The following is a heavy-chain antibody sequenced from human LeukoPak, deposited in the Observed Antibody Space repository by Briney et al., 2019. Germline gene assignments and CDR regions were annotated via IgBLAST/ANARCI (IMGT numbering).Heavy chain of an antibody. Sequence: SETLSLTCAAYGVTFSGYYWSWIRQPPGKGLEWIAEINHSGSTNYNPSLKSRVTISVDTSKNQFSLKLSSVTAADTAVYYCARGPDCSGGSCYPYWFDPWGQGTLVTVSS. V-gene: IGHV4-34*01. CDR3: ARGPDCSGGSCYPYWFDP. CDR1: GVTFSGYY. D-gene: IGHD2-15*01. J-gene: IGHJ5*02. CDR2: INHSGST.